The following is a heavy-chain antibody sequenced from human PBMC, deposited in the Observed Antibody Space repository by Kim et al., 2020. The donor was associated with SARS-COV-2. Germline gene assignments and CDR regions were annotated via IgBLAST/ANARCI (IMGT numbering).Heavy chain of an antibody. Sequence: ASVKVSCKASGYTFTSYDINWVRQATGQGLEWMGWMNPNSGNTGYAQKFQGRVTMTRNTSISTAYMELSSLRSEDTAVYYCARAKLWGSSSWSPLGGAKNYYMDVWGKGTTVTVSS. D-gene: IGHD6-13*01. J-gene: IGHJ6*03. CDR2: MNPNSGNT. CDR1: GYTFTSYD. V-gene: IGHV1-8*01. CDR3: ARAKLWGSSSWSPLGGAKNYYMDV.